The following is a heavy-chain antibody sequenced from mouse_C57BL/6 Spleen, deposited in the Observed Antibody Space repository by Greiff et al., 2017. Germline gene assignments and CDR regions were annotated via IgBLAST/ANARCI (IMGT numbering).Heavy chain of an antibody. D-gene: IGHD1-1*01. J-gene: IGHJ4*01. Sequence: QVQLQQPGAELVRPGTSVKLSCKASGYTFTSYWMHWVKQRPGQGLEWIGVIDPSDSYTNYNQKFKGKATLTVDTSSSTAYMQLSSLTSEDSAVYYCARCYGRDYAMYDWGQGTSVTVSS. V-gene: IGHV1-59*01. CDR3: ARCYGRDYAMYD. CDR1: GYTFTSYW. CDR2: IDPSDSYT.